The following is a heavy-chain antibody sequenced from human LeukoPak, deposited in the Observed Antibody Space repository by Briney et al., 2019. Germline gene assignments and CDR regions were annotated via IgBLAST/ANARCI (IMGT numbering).Heavy chain of an antibody. CDR2: IYYSGST. J-gene: IGHJ3*02. Sequence: PSETLSLTCTVSGGSISSSSYYWGWIRQPPGKGLEWIGSIYYSGSTYYNPSLKSRVTISVDTSKNQFSLKLSSVTAADTAVYYCATEDAFDIWGQGTMVTVS. CDR3: ATEDAFDI. V-gene: IGHV4-39*02. CDR1: GGSISSSSYY.